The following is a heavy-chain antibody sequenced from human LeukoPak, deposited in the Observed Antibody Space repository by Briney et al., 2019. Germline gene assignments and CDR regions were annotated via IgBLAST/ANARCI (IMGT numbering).Heavy chain of an antibody. CDR2: INDDGSA. Sequence: PSETLSLTCTVFGGSSFSEYCWTWIRQPPGKGLEWIGEINDDGSANYNPSLKSRVQISLDTSKNQFSLELRSLTAADTALYFCARGSHTGRPLMDVWGQGTTVTVSS. CDR3: ARGSHTGRPLMDV. CDR1: GGSSFSEYC. V-gene: IGHV4-34*01. D-gene: IGHD3-10*01. J-gene: IGHJ6*02.